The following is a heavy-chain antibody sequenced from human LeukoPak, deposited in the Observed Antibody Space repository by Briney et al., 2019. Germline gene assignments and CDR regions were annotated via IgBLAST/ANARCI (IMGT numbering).Heavy chain of an antibody. Sequence: ASVKVSCKASGYTFTSYDINWVRQATGQGLEWMGWMNPNSGNTGYAQKFQGRVTITRNTSISTAYMELSSLRSEDTAVYYCARDASGGSGSYYNFWGQGTLVTVSS. V-gene: IGHV1-8*03. CDR1: GYTFTSYD. J-gene: IGHJ4*02. CDR3: ARDASGGSGSYYNF. CDR2: MNPNSGNT. D-gene: IGHD3-10*01.